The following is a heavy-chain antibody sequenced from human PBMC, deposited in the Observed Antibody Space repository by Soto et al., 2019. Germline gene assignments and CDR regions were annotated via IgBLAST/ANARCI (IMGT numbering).Heavy chain of an antibody. CDR1: GYSFTSYG. CDR3: ARGDSTGSPRGWFDP. D-gene: IGHD6-19*01. J-gene: IGHJ5*02. V-gene: IGHV1-18*04. Sequence: ASVKVSCKASGYSFTSYGINWVRQAPGQGLEWMGWISTYNGDTNYAQKLQGRATMTTDTSTTTAYMELRSLRSDDTAVYYCARGDSTGSPRGWFDPWGQGTLVTVSS. CDR2: ISTYNGDT.